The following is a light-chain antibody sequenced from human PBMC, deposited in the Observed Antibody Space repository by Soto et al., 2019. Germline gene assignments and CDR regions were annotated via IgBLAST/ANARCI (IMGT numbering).Light chain of an antibody. CDR1: QSVLYSSNNKNY. Sequence: DIVMTQSPDSLAVSLGERATINCKSSQSVLYSSNNKNYLAWYQQKPGQPPKLLIYWASTRESGVPDRFSGSGSGTDFTLTISSLQAEDVAVYYCQQYSSTPWTFGQGTKVDIX. V-gene: IGKV4-1*01. CDR3: QQYSSTPWT. J-gene: IGKJ1*01. CDR2: WAS.